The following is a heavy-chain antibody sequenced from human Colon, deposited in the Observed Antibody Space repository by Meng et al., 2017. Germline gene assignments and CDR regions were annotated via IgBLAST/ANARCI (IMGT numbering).Heavy chain of an antibody. CDR1: GGSFSGYY. Sequence: QVQLTQWGPGLLKPSETLSLTCAVYGGSFSGYYWSWIRQPPGKGLEWIGEINHSGSTNYNPSLKSRVTISVDTSKNQFSLKLSSVTAADTAVYYCARERLSSGWYGGRWFDPWGQGTLVTVSS. CDR2: INHSGST. V-gene: IGHV4-34*01. CDR3: ARERLSSGWYGGRWFDP. J-gene: IGHJ5*02. D-gene: IGHD6-19*01.